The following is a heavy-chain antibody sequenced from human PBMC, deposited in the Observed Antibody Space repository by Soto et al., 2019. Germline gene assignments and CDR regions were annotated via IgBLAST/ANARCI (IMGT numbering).Heavy chain of an antibody. V-gene: IGHV1-8*01. CDR1: GYTFTSYD. Sequence: AASVKVSCKASGYTFTSYDINWVRQATGQGLEWMGWMNPNSGNTGYAQKFQGRVTMTRNTSISTAYMELSSLRSEDTAVYYCAREGSYSSSSHYYYYGMDVWGQGTTVTVSS. CDR2: MNPNSGNT. J-gene: IGHJ6*02. D-gene: IGHD6-6*01. CDR3: AREGSYSSSSHYYYYGMDV.